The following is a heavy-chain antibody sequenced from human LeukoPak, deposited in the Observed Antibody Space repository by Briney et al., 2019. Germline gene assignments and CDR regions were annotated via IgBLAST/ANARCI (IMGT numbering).Heavy chain of an antibody. J-gene: IGHJ6*02. CDR2: INHSGST. CDR1: GGSFSGYY. D-gene: IGHD6-13*01. V-gene: IGHV4-34*01. Sequence: SETLSLTCAVYGGSFSGYYWSWIRQPPGKGLDWIGEINHSGSTNYNPSLTSRVPISVDTSKNQFSLKLSSVTAADTAVYYCARESVRIAAAGRPGGMDVWGQGTTVTVSS. CDR3: ARESVRIAAAGRPGGMDV.